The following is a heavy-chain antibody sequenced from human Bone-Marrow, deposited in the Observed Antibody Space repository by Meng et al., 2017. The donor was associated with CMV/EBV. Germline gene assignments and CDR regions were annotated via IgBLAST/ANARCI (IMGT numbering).Heavy chain of an antibody. J-gene: IGHJ4*02. CDR3: VLDTSGFYRPDH. D-gene: IGHD3-22*01. CDR2: ISSSSYI. V-gene: IGHV3-21*04. Sequence: GESLKISCAASGFTFSSYSMNWVRQAPGKGLEWVSSISSSSYIYYADSVKGRFTISRDNAKNTLYLQMNDLRAEDTAVYYCVLDTSGFYRPDHWGQGTLVTVSS. CDR1: GFTFSSYS.